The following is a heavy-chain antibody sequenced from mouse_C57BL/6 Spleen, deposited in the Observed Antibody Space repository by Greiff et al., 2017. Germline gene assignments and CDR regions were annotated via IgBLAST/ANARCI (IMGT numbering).Heavy chain of an antibody. D-gene: IGHD1-1*01. CDR3: AECYGSSFSMDY. J-gene: IGHJ4*01. Sequence: VQLQQSGAELVKPGASVKISCKASGYAFSGYWMNWVKQRPGQGLEWIGQIYPGDGDTNYNGKFKGKATLTADKSSGTAYMQLSSLTCEDSAVYFCAECYGSSFSMDYWGQGTAVTVSS. CDR2: IYPGDGDT. CDR1: GYAFSGYW. V-gene: IGHV1-80*01.